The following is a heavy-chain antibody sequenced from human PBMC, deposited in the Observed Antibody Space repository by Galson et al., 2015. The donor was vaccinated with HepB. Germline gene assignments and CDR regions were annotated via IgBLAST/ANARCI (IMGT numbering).Heavy chain of an antibody. Sequence: SLRLSCAASGFTFSSYGMHWVRQAPGKGLEWVAVISYDGSNKYYADSVKGRFTISRDNSKNTLYLQMNSLRAEDTAVYYCAKGWLQPFDYWGQGTLVTVSS. J-gene: IGHJ4*02. CDR1: GFTFSSYG. CDR3: AKGWLQPFDY. D-gene: IGHD5-24*01. V-gene: IGHV3-30*18. CDR2: ISYDGSNK.